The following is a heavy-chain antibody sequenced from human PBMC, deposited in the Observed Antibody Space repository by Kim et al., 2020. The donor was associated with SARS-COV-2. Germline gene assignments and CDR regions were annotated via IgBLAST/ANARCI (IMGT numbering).Heavy chain of an antibody. Sequence: GGSLRLSCAASGFTFSSSWMHWVCQAPEKGLEWVADIKCDGSEKYYVDSVKGRLTISRDNAKNSLYLQVNSLRAEDMTVYYSSSSTSCYQYYYYYMDVWGKGTTVTVS. CDR3: SSSTSCYQYYYYYMDV. J-gene: IGHJ6*03. CDR1: GFTFSSSW. D-gene: IGHD2-2*01. V-gene: IGHV3-7*03. CDR2: IKCDGSEK.